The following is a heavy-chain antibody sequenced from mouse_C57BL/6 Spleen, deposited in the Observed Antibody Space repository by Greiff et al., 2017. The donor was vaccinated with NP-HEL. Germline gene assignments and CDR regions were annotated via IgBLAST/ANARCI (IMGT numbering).Heavy chain of an antibody. CDR3: ARLEITTVVAKAY. Sequence: VQLVESGPELVKPGASVKISCKASGYAFSSSWMNWVKQRPGKGLEWIGRIYPGDGDTNYNGKFKGKATLTADKSSSTAYMQLSSLTSEDSAVYFCARLEITTVVAKAYWGKGTLVTVSA. CDR2: IYPGDGDT. V-gene: IGHV1-82*01. J-gene: IGHJ3*01. D-gene: IGHD1-1*01. CDR1: GYAFSSSW.